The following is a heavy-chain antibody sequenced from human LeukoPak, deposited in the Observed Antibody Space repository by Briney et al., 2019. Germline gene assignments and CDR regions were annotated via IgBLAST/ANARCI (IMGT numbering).Heavy chain of an antibody. J-gene: IGHJ4*02. CDR1: GYTFTGYY. CDR3: ARVLYSSGWYDGDC. V-gene: IGHV1-2*02. Sequence: GASVKVSCKASGYTFTGYYMHWVRQAPGQGLEWMGWINPNSGGTNYAQKFQGRVTMTRDTSISTAYMELSSLRSDDTAVYFCARVLYSSGWYDGDCWGQGTLVTVSS. D-gene: IGHD6-19*01. CDR2: INPNSGGT.